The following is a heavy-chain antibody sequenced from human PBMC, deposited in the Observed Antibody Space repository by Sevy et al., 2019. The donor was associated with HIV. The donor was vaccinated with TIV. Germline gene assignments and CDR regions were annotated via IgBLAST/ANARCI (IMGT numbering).Heavy chain of an antibody. CDR2: INHSGNT. Sequence: SENLSLTCGVYGGSFSGYYWSWIRQPPGKGLEWIGEINHSGNTNYNPSLKSRVTITVDASKNQFSLKLSSVTAADTAVYYCARESPRQLVTFDYWGQGTLVYVSS. D-gene: IGHD6-13*01. V-gene: IGHV4-34*01. CDR1: GGSFSGYY. CDR3: ARESPRQLVTFDY. J-gene: IGHJ4*02.